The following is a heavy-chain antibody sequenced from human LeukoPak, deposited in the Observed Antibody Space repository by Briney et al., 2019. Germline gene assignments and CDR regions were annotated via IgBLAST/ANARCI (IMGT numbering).Heavy chain of an antibody. V-gene: IGHV3-30*18. Sequence: GGSLRLSCAASGFTFISYCMHWVRQAPGKGLEWVAVISYDGSNKYYADSVKGRFTISRDNSKNTIYLQMNSLRAEDTAVYYCAKLAATGGYYFEYWGQGTLVTVSS. CDR2: ISYDGSNK. CDR1: GFTFISYC. J-gene: IGHJ4*02. D-gene: IGHD6-13*01. CDR3: AKLAATGGYYFEY.